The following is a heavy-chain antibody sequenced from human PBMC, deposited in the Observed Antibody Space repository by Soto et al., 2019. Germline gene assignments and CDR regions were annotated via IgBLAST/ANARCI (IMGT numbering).Heavy chain of an antibody. CDR1: GFTVSSNY. D-gene: IGHD2-15*01. Sequence: EVQLVESGGGLVQPGGSLRLSCAASGFTVSSNYMSWVRQAPGKGLEWVSVIYSGGSKYYADSVKGRFTITRHNSKNTLNLQMNSLRAVDTAVYYCARDRRYCSGGSCYLNWFDPWGQGTLVTVSS. CDR3: ARDRRYCSGGSCYLNWFDP. V-gene: IGHV3-53*04. J-gene: IGHJ5*02. CDR2: IYSGGSK.